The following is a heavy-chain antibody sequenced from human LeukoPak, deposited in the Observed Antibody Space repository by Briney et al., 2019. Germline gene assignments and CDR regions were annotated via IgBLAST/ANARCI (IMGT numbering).Heavy chain of an antibody. CDR1: GGSISSGSSTYY. Sequence: SETLSLTCTVSGGSISSGSSTYYWGWVRQSPGKGLEWIGTISYSGTTFSNPALKSRVSISVDTSKNQFSLILRSVTAADTAMYFCARQEGGFSYFDLWGQGALVTVSA. CDR3: ARQEGGFSYFDL. D-gene: IGHD3-9*01. CDR2: ISYSGTT. V-gene: IGHV4-39*01. J-gene: IGHJ4*02.